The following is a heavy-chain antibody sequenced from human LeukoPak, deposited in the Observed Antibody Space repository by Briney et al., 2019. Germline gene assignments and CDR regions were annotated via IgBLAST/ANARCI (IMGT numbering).Heavy chain of an antibody. CDR2: INSNNGNT. V-gene: IGHV1-18*01. D-gene: IGHD2-15*01. CDR3: ARGLLPFDY. J-gene: IGHJ4*02. CDR1: GYTFTTYG. Sequence: GASVKVSCKASGYTFTTYGISWVRQAPGQGLEWMGWINSNNGNTNYAHKAQGRVTMTTDTSTSTAYMELRSLKSDDTAVYYCARGLLPFDYWGQGTLVTVSS.